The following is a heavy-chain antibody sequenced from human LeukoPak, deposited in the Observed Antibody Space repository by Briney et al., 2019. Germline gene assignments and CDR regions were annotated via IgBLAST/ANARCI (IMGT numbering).Heavy chain of an antibody. CDR1: GGSISSSSYY. V-gene: IGHV4-39*01. Sequence: SETLSLTCTVSGGSISSSSYYWGWIRQPPGKGLEWIGSIYYSGSTYYNPSLKSRVTISVDTSKNQFSLKLSSVTAADTAVYYCARYGSGWNTYYYYGMDVWGQGTTVTVSS. CDR2: IYYSGST. CDR3: ARYGSGWNTYYYYGMDV. D-gene: IGHD6-19*01. J-gene: IGHJ6*02.